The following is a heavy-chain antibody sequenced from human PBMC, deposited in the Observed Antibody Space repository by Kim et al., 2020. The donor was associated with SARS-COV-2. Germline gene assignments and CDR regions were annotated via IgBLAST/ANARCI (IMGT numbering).Heavy chain of an antibody. V-gene: IGHV3-23*01. J-gene: IGHJ1*01. Sequence: GGSLRLSCAASGFTFSSYAMSWVRQAPGKGLEWVSSISDSGGNTYYADSVKGRFTVSRDNSKNMVYLQMYSLRAEDTAIFYCAKDCTTGPYYMRGDYWG. CDR2: ISDSGGNT. CDR3: AKDCTTGPYYMRGDY. CDR1: GFTFSSYA. D-gene: IGHD3-10*01.